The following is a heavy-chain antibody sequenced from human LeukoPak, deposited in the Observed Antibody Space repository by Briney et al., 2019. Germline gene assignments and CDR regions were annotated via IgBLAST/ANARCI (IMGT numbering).Heavy chain of an antibody. CDR2: IKSKTDGGTT. CDR3: ARDSRRLFDY. Sequence: GGSLRLSCAASGFTFSNAWMSWVRQAPGKGLEWVGRIKSKTDGGTTEYAAPVKGRFTISRDDSKNTLYLQMNSLRAEDTAVYYCARDSRRLFDYWGQGTLVPVSS. J-gene: IGHJ4*02. CDR1: GFTFSNAW. V-gene: IGHV3-15*01.